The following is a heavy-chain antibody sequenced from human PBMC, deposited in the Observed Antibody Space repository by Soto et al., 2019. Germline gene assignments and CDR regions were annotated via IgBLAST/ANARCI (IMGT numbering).Heavy chain of an antibody. CDR1: GYSFTSYD. V-gene: IGHV1-8*01. J-gene: IGHJ6*03. CDR3: ARGLIVVVPAAMEYYYYYMDV. CDR2: MNPNSGNT. D-gene: IGHD2-2*01. Sequence: ASVKVSCKAPGYSFTSYDINWGRQATGQGLEWMGWMNPNSGNTGYAQKFQGRVTMTRNTSISTAYMELSSLRSEDTAVYYCARGLIVVVPAAMEYYYYYMDVWGKGTTVTVSS.